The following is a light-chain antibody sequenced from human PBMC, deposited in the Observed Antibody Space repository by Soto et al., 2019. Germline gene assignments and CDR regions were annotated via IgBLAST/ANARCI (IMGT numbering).Light chain of an antibody. Sequence: QSALTQPASVSGSPGQSITISCTGTSSDVGAYNYVSWYQQHPGKAPKLMIYDVNIRPSGVSNRFSGFKSGNTASLTISGLQAEDEADYYCTSWTTSTTMKFGGGTQLTVL. CDR3: TSWTTSTTMK. CDR1: SSDVGAYNY. CDR2: DVN. J-gene: IGLJ2*01. V-gene: IGLV2-14*01.